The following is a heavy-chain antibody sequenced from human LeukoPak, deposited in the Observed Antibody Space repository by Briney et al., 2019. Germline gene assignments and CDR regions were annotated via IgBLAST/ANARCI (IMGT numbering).Heavy chain of an antibody. D-gene: IGHD3-10*01. CDR2: IYYRGST. V-gene: IGHV4-59*01. CDR1: GGSISSYY. CDR3: ARGGDYYASGTYYAFDP. Sequence: TSETLSLTCTVSGGSISSYYWSWIRQPPGKGLEWIGYIYYRGSTNYNPSLKSRVTISVDTSKNQFSLRLSSVTAADTAVYYCARGGDYYASGTYYAFDPWGQGTLVTVSS. J-gene: IGHJ5*02.